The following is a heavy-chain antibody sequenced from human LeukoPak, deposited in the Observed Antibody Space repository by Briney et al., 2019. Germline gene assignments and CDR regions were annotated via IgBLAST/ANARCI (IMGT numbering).Heavy chain of an antibody. CDR2: IHHRGTT. Sequence: PSETLSLTCIVSGGSISTNTYYWGWIRLPPGKGLEWIVEIHHRGTTYYNPSLRSRVTISVDTSKNQFSLRLTSVTAADTAVYYCARVTYNGYQHFDYWGQGNLVTVS. D-gene: IGHD3-10*01. J-gene: IGHJ4*02. CDR3: ARVTYNGYQHFDY. CDR1: GGSISTNTYY. V-gene: IGHV4-39*07.